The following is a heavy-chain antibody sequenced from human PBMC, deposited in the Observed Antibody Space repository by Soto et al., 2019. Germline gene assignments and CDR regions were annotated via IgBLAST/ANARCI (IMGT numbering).Heavy chain of an antibody. V-gene: IGHV1-8*01. D-gene: IGHD2-8*01. CDR3: AGGGSLMVSYYYYYMDV. CDR2: MNPNSGNT. J-gene: IGHJ6*03. CDR1: GYTFTSYD. Sequence: ASVKVSCKASGYTFTSYDINWVRQATGQGLEWMGWMNPNSGNTGYAQKFQGRVTMTRNTSISTAYMELSSLRSEDTAVYYCAGGGSLMVSYYYYYMDVWGKGTTVTVSS.